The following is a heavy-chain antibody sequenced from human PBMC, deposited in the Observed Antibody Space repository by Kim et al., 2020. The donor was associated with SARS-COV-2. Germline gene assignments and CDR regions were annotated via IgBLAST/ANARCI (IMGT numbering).Heavy chain of an antibody. CDR3: SRGRSVTRVRGVKKYYYGMDV. CDR1: GGSFSSYY. J-gene: IGHJ6*02. D-gene: IGHD3-10*01. CDR2: INHSGST. V-gene: IGHV4-34*01. Sequence: SETLSLTCAVYGGSFSSYYWSWIRQPPGKGLEWIGEINHSGSTNYNPSPKSRVTISVDTSKNQFSLKLSSVTAADTAVYYCSRGRSVTRVRGVKKYYYGMDVGGQGTTVTVSS.